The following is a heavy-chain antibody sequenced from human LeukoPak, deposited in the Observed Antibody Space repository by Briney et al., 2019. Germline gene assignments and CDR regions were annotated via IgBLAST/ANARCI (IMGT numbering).Heavy chain of an antibody. CDR1: GYSFTKYW. Sequence: GESLKISCTASGYSFTKYWIGWVRQIPGKGLEWTGIIEPSDSETRYTPSFQGRVPISGDKSLTTAYLPWNSLNASDTAMYYCARQTAMGRSGDYWGQGTLVTVSS. CDR2: IEPSDSET. CDR3: ARQTAMGRSGDY. D-gene: IGHD5-18*01. V-gene: IGHV5-51*01. J-gene: IGHJ4*02.